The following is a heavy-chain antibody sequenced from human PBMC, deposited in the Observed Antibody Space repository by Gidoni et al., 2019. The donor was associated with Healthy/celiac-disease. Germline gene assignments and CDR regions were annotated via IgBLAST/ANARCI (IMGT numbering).Heavy chain of an antibody. CDR1: GFTFSSYA. CDR2: ISGSGGST. V-gene: IGHV3-23*01. D-gene: IGHD6-6*01. Sequence: EVQLLESGGGLVQPGGSLRLSCAASGFTFSSYAMSWVRQAPGKGLEWVSAISGSGGSTYYADSVKGRFTISRDNSKNTLYLQMNSLRAEDTAVYYCAGPSSIARDYYYYYMDVWGKGTTVTVSS. CDR3: AGPSSIARDYYYYYMDV. J-gene: IGHJ6*03.